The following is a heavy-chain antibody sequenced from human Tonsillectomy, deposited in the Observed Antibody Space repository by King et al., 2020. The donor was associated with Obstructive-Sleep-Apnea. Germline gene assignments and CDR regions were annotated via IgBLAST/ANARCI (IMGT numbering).Heavy chain of an antibody. CDR3: ARDGAVVVVRRYYFDY. D-gene: IGHD3-22*01. CDR1: GYTFTSYG. CDR2: ISAYNGNT. J-gene: IGHJ4*02. V-gene: IGHV1-18*04. Sequence: QLVQSGAEVKKPGASVKVSCKASGYTFTSYGISWVRQAPGQGLEWMGWISAYNGNTNYAQKLQGRVTMTTDTSTSTAYRELRSLRSDDTAVYYCARDGAVVVVRRYYFDYWGQGTLVTVSS.